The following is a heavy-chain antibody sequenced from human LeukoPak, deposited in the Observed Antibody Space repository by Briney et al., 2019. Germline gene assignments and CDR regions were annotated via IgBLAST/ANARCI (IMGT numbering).Heavy chain of an antibody. D-gene: IGHD3-3*01. J-gene: IGHJ4*02. CDR1: GFTFSSYG. CDR3: ARDAITIFGVDTFFDY. CDR2: ISYDGSNK. Sequence: PGGSLRLSCAASGFTFSSYGMHWVRQAPGKGLEWVAVISYDGSNKYIADSVEGRFTISRDNSKNTLYLQMNSLRSEDTAVYYCARDAITIFGVDTFFDYWGQGTLVTVSS. V-gene: IGHV3-30*19.